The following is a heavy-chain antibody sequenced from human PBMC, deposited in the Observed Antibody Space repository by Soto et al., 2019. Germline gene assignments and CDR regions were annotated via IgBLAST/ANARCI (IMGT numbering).Heavy chain of an antibody. J-gene: IGHJ3*02. CDR1: GGTFSSYG. D-gene: IGHD6-19*01. Sequence: QVQLVQSGAVEKKPGSSERVSCKAPGGTFSSYGISWVRQAPGQGLEWMGGISPMVGMANYAERFQGRVTITADESTSTAHRELRSLTSEDTATYYCAREGYNSGRDPLDIWGQGTMVTVSS. V-gene: IGHV1-69*01. CDR3: AREGYNSGRDPLDI. CDR2: ISPMVGMA.